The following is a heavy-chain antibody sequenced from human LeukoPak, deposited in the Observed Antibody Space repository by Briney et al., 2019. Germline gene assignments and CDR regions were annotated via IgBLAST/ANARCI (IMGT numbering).Heavy chain of an antibody. CDR3: AREVCSSTSCFNRRPHYYYMDV. J-gene: IGHJ6*03. CDR1: GGSISSSSYY. CDR2: IYYSGST. V-gene: IGHV4-39*07. D-gene: IGHD2-2*01. Sequence: SETLSLTCTVSGGSISSSSYYWGWIRQPPGKGLEWIGSIYYSGSTYYNPSLKSRVTISVDTSKSQFSLKLSSVTAADTAVYYCAREVCSSTSCFNRRPHYYYMDVWGKGTTVTVSS.